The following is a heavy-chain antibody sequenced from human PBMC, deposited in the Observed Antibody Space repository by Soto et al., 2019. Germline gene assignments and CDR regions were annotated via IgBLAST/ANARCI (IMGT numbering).Heavy chain of an antibody. D-gene: IGHD4-17*01. CDR3: ARDHRWGYEYGDYGDS. Sequence: EVQLVESGGGVVRPGGSLRLACAASGFSLDEYGMSWVRQAPGKGLEWVSGVHRKGGSTGYADSVKGRFTMSRDDAKTSLDLQMDSLRAEDTAFYYCARDHRWGYEYGDYGDSWGHGTLVTVSS. V-gene: IGHV3-20*04. CDR2: VHRKGGST. CDR1: GFSLDEYG. J-gene: IGHJ5*01.